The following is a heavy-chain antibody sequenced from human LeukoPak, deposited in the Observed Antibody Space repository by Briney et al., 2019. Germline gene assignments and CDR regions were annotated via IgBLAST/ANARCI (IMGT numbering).Heavy chain of an antibody. CDR2: INPNSGGT. CDR3: ARGRAARPRRHGSNWFDP. V-gene: IGHV1-2*02. J-gene: IGHJ5*02. Sequence: VASVKVSCKASGYTFTGYYMHWVRQAPGQGLEWMGWINPNSGGTNYAQKFQGRVTMTRDTSISTAYMELSRLRSDDTAVYYCARGRAARPRRHGSNWFDPWGQGTLVTVSS. D-gene: IGHD6-6*01. CDR1: GYTFTGYY.